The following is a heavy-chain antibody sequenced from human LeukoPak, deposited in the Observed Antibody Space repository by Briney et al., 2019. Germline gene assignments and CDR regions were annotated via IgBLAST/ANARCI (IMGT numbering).Heavy chain of an antibody. CDR3: ARARYSDF. V-gene: IGHV3-7*01. Sequence: GGSLRFSVVASGLTFRTFWMTWSGQAPGKGLEWVANIKEDGSEKNYADSVKGRFTISRDNAKNSLYLQMNSLRGEDTAVYYCARARYSDFWGQGTLVTVSS. J-gene: IGHJ4*02. CDR1: GLTFRTFW. CDR2: IKEDGSEK.